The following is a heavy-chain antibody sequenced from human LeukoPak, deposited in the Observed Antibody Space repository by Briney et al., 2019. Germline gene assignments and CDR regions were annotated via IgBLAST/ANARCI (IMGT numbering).Heavy chain of an antibody. CDR3: AKDMLQAPPVFDY. CDR2: IRYDGSNK. Sequence: GGSLRLSCAASGFTFSSYGMHWVRQAPGKGLEWVAFIRYDGSNKYYADSVKGRFTISRDNSKNTLYLQMNSLRAEDTAVYYCAKDMLQAPPVFDYWGQGTLVTVSS. V-gene: IGHV3-30*02. J-gene: IGHJ4*02. CDR1: GFTFSSYG. D-gene: IGHD2-8*01.